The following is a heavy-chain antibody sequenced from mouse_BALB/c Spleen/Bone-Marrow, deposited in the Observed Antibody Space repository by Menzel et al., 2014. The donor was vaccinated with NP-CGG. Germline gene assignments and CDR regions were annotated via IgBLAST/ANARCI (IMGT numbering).Heavy chain of an antibody. CDR3: ARNWAFDY. D-gene: IGHD4-1*01. CDR1: GYTFTSYG. CDR2: IEPSDSET. Sequence: QGQLQQPGPELVKPGASVKISCKASGYTFTSYGMNWGSHRPEQGLEWIGIIEPSDSETHYNQMFKDKATLTVDKSSNTAHMQLSSLTSEDSAVYYCARNWAFDYWGQGTILTVSS. V-gene: IGHV1-52*01. J-gene: IGHJ2*01.